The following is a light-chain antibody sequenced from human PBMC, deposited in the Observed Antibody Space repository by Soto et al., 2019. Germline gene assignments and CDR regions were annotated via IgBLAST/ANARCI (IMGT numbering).Light chain of an antibody. CDR1: QSVSSSY. V-gene: IGKV3-20*01. CDR2: DAS. CDR3: QLYGTSPKT. J-gene: IGKJ1*01. Sequence: EIVLTQSPGTLSLSPGERATLSCRASQSVSSSYLAWYQQKPGQAPRLLIYDASNRATGIPARFSGSGSGTDFTLTISRLEPEDFAVYYCQLYGTSPKTFGQGTKVDIK.